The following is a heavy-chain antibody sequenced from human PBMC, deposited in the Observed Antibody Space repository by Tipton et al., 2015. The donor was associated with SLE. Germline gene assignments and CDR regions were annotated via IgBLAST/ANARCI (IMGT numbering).Heavy chain of an antibody. CDR3: ARGGIAARPPDAFDI. Sequence: LEWVAVIWYDGGNKYYADSVKGRFTISRDNSKNTLYLQMNSLRAEDTAVYYCARGGIAARPPDAFDIWGQGTMVTVSS. J-gene: IGHJ3*02. D-gene: IGHD6-6*01. V-gene: IGHV3-33*01. CDR2: IWYDGGNK.